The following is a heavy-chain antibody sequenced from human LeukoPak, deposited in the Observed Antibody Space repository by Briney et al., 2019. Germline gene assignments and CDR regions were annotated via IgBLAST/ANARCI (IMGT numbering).Heavy chain of an antibody. CDR1: GYTFTGYY. J-gene: IGHJ4*02. D-gene: IGHD3-10*01. V-gene: IGHV1-2*02. Sequence: GASVKVSCKASGYTFTGYYMHWVRQAPGQGLEWMGWINPNSGGTNYAQKFQGRVTMTRDTSISTAYMELSRLRSDDTAVYYCARDRSLLTMVWFDYWGQGTLVTVSS. CDR2: INPNSGGT. CDR3: ARDRSLLTMVWFDY.